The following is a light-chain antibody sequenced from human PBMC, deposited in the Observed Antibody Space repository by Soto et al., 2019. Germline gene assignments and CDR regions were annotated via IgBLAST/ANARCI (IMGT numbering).Light chain of an antibody. Sequence: EIVLTQSPGTLYLSPGERATLSCRASQSVSNNYLGWYQQKPGQAPRLLIHGASSRATGIPDRFSGSGSGTDFTLTISRLEPEDFAVYSCQQYASPPITFGQGTRLEI. CDR1: QSVSNNY. CDR3: QQYASPPIT. CDR2: GAS. J-gene: IGKJ5*01. V-gene: IGKV3-20*01.